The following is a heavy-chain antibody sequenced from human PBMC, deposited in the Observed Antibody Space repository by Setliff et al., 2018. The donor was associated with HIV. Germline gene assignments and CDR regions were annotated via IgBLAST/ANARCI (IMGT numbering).Heavy chain of an antibody. CDR2: INPNNGDT. J-gene: IGHJ6*03. Sequence: ASVKVSCKASGYTFTAYYLHWVRQAPGQGLEWMGRINPNNGDTNYAQKFQGRVTMTRDTSISTAYMELSRLRSDDTAVYYCAREFGAGIRQIVAGEVYYKDVWGKGTTVTVSS. CDR3: AREFGAGIRQIVAGEVYYKDV. CDR1: GYTFTAYY. V-gene: IGHV1-2*06. D-gene: IGHD5-12*01.